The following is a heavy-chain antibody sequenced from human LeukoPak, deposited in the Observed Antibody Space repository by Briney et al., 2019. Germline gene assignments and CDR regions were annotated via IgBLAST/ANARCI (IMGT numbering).Heavy chain of an antibody. CDR1: GFSLSTSGVG. D-gene: IGHD3-10*01. CDR2: IYWNDDK. V-gene: IGHV2-5*01. Sequence: SGPTLVNPTQTLTLTCTFSGFSLSTSGVGVGWIRQPPGKALEWLALIYWNDDKRYSPSPKSRLTITKDTSKNQVVLTMTNMDPVDTATYYCAHSNYGSGSSETNYYYYYGMDVWGQGTTVTVSS. CDR3: AHSNYGSGSSETNYYYYYGMDV. J-gene: IGHJ6*02.